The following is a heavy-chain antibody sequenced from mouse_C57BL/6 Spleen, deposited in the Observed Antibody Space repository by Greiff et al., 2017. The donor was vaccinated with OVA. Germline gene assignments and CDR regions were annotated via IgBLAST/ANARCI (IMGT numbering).Heavy chain of an antibody. CDR1: GYSITSDY. V-gene: IGHV3-8*01. CDR2: ISYSGST. D-gene: IGHD1-1*01. J-gene: IGHJ2*01. CDR3: ARWRGSRERAFDY. Sequence: EVQLQQSGPGLAKPSQTLSLPCSVTGYSITSDYWNWIRKFPGNKLEYMGYISYSGSTYYTPSLKSRISITRDTSKNQYYLQLTSVTTEDTATYYWARWRGSRERAFDYWGQGTTLTVSS.